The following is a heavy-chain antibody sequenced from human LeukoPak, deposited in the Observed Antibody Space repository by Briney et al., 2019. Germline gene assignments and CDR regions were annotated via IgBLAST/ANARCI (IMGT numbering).Heavy chain of an antibody. J-gene: IGHJ4*02. CDR1: GFTFSNYA. CDR3: ARYSSGWCLGY. V-gene: IGHV3-30-3*01. CDR2: ISYDGNNK. Sequence: PGGSLRLSCAASGFTFSNYAMHWVRQAPGKGLEWVAVISYDGNNKHYADSAKGRFTISRDNAKNSLYLQMNSLRAEDTAVYYCARYSSGWCLGYWGQGTLVTVSS. D-gene: IGHD6-19*01.